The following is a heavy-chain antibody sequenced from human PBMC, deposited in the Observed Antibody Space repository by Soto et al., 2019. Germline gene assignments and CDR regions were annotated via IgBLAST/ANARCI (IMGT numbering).Heavy chain of an antibody. D-gene: IGHD3-10*01. CDR1: GFTVSSNY. CDR3: ARDPTYYYGSGRDY. Sequence: EVQLVESGGGLVQPGGSLRLSCAASGFTVSSNYMRWVRQAPGKGLEWVAVIYSGGSTYYADSVKGRFIISRDNSKKTLYLQMNSLRAEDTAVYDWARDPTYYYGSGRDYWGQGTLVTVSS. J-gene: IGHJ4*02. CDR2: IYSGGST. V-gene: IGHV3-66*01.